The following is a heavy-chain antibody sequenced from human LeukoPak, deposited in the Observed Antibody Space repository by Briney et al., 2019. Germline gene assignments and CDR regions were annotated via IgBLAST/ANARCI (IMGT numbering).Heavy chain of an antibody. J-gene: IGHJ4*02. D-gene: IGHD2-15*01. CDR1: GAFICTTNYY. CDR2: IYYTGST. Sequence: SETLSLTCSVSGAFICTTNYYCGWIRQPPGKGLEWTGSIYYTGSTYNSPSLKGRVTVSVDTSKNHFSLRLNSVTAADTAVYYCARQRGRSGGYSCGDLGQGTLVTVSS. CDR3: ARQRGRSGGYSCGD. V-gene: IGHV4-39*01.